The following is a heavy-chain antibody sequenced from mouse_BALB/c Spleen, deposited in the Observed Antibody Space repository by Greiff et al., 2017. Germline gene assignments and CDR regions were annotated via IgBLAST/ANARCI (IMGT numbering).Heavy chain of an antibody. CDR3: ARDYGSRGAMDY. J-gene: IGHJ4*01. CDR2: IYPGDGDT. CDR1: GYAFSSYW. V-gene: IGHV1-80*01. D-gene: IGHD1-1*01. Sequence: VQLVESGAELVRPGSSVKISCKASGYAFSSYWMNWVKQRPGQGLEWIGQIYPGDGDTNYNGKFKGKATLTADKSSSTAYMQLSSLTSEDSAVYFCARDYGSRGAMDYWGQGTSVTVSS.